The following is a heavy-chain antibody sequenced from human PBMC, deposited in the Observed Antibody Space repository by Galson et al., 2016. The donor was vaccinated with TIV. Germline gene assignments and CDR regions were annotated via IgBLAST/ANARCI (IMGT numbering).Heavy chain of an antibody. Sequence: SVKVSCKASGYTFTDYYVHWVRQAPGQGLEWMGWITPNSGGTIYAQKFQGRVTMTRDTSISTAFMEVKKLRYDDTALYFCSRDDGSTSGSNFWGQGTLVTVSS. J-gene: IGHJ4*02. D-gene: IGHD3-22*01. CDR2: ITPNSGGT. V-gene: IGHV1-2*02. CDR1: GYTFTDYY. CDR3: SRDDGSTSGSNF.